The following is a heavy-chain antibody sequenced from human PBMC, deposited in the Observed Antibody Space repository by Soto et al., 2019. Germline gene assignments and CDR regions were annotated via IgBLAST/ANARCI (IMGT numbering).Heavy chain of an antibody. CDR3: AKDLIYGYNSGRPFDS. J-gene: IGHJ4*02. CDR1: GFTFRSFA. V-gene: IGHV3-23*01. Sequence: PGGSLGLSCAASGFTFRSFAMSWVRQAPGKGLEWVSAIGSRGDSTYYADSVKGRFTISRDNSKNTLYLQMNSLRAEDTAVYYCAKDLIYGYNSGRPFDSWGQGTLVTVSS. CDR2: IGSRGDST. D-gene: IGHD6-19*01.